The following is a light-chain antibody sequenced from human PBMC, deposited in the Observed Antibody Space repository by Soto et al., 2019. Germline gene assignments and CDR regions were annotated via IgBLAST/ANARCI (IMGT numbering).Light chain of an antibody. CDR3: CSYVTTPEI. Sequence: QSALTQPRSVSGSPGQSLTISCTGTNSDVDDYRYVSWYQQFPGKAPKLVIYGVNQRPSGVPNRFSASNSDNTASLTISGLQAEDDADYYCCSYVTTPEIFGTGTKLTVL. CDR1: NSDVDDYRY. J-gene: IGLJ1*01. V-gene: IGLV2-11*01. CDR2: GVN.